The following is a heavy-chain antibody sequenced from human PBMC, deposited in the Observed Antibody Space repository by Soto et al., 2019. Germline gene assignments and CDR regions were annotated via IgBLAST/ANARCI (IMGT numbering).Heavy chain of an antibody. CDR2: IICHNNST. CDR3: ARVHLSRGLIGPFDT. D-gene: IGHD3-16*02. J-gene: IGHJ5*01. Sequence: EVQLVESGGGVVQPGGSLRLSCVGSGFNFDDQAIHWVRQAPGKALEWVSLIICHNNSTHYTDSVKGRFAISRDDGKKSLYLQMNSLRSEDTALYYCARVHLSRGLIGPFDTWGQGTMVTVSS. V-gene: IGHV3-43D*04. CDR1: GFNFDDQA.